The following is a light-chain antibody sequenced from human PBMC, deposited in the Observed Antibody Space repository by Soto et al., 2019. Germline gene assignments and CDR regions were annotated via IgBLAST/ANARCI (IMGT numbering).Light chain of an antibody. CDR1: GSVVGSYNL. Sequence: QSALTQPASVPGSLGQSIPISCLGTGSVVGSYNLVSWYQQHPGKAPKLMIYEGSKRPSGVSNRFSGSKSGNTASLTISGLQAEDEADYYCCSYAGSSTFVVFGGGTKLTVL. CDR2: EGS. CDR3: CSYAGSSTFVV. J-gene: IGLJ2*01. V-gene: IGLV2-23*03.